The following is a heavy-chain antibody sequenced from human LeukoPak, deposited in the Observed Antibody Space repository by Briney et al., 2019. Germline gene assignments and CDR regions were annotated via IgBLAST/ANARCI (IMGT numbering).Heavy chain of an antibody. CDR1: GYTFTSYD. Sequence: GASVKVSCKASGYTFTSYDFNWVRQATGQRPEWMGWMSPNSGDTGYARKFQDRVTMTRNTSISTAYMELSSLRSDDTAVYYCARGPPNWGYDYWGQGTLVTVSS. D-gene: IGHD7-27*01. CDR3: ARGPPNWGYDY. V-gene: IGHV1-8*01. J-gene: IGHJ4*02. CDR2: MSPNSGDT.